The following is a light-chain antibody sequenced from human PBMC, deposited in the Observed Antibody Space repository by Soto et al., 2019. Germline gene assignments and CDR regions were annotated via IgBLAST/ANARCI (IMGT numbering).Light chain of an antibody. CDR1: SSDVVGHNH. V-gene: IGLV2-14*01. CDR3: SSCTNMNAWV. CDR2: EVI. Sequence: QSALTQPASVSGSPGQSITISCTGSSSDVVGHNHVSWYQQHPGEAPKLLIYEVIRPSGISNRFSGSKSGNTASLTISGLQAEDEAVYYCSSCTNMNAWVFGGGTKVTVL. J-gene: IGLJ3*02.